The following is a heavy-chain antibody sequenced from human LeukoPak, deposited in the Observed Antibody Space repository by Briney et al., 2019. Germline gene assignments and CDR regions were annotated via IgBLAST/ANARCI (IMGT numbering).Heavy chain of an antibody. D-gene: IGHD6-6*01. CDR1: GYTFTSYG. V-gene: IGHV1-18*01. Sequence: GASVKVSCKASGYTFTSYGISWVRQAPGQGLEWMGWISAYNGNTNYAQKLRGRVTMTTDTSTSTAYMELRSLRSDDTAVHYCAVPIAARPGNYYGMDVWGQGTTVTVSS. J-gene: IGHJ6*02. CDR2: ISAYNGNT. CDR3: AVPIAARPGNYYGMDV.